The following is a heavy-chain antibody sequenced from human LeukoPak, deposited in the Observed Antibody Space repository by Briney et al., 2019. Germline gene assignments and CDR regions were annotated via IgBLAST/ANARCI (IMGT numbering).Heavy chain of an antibody. CDR3: ARDSRRYILTGYFDY. CDR2: INPSGGST. D-gene: IGHD3-9*01. Sequence: ATLKLSCKASGYTFTSYYMHWVRHAPEQGLEWMGIINPSGGSTSNAQTFQVRVPMTRDTSTSTVYMELSGLRSEDTAVYYCARDSRRYILTGYFDYWGQGTLVTVSS. J-gene: IGHJ4*02. V-gene: IGHV1-46*01. CDR1: GYTFTSYY.